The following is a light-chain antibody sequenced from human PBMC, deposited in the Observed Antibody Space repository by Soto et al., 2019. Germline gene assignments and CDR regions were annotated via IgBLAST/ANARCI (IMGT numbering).Light chain of an antibody. CDR1: SSNIGTSY. CDR3: ADSDESRNGHV. V-gene: IGLV1-44*01. J-gene: IGLJ1*01. Sequence: QSVLTQPHSASGTPGQTVTISCSGSSSNIGTSYVHWFQQLPGTAPKLLISTTNQRPSGVPALLSCSKYCTTASLPISCLQSDEEDADYYADSDESRNGHVFGTGTKLTVL. CDR2: TTN.